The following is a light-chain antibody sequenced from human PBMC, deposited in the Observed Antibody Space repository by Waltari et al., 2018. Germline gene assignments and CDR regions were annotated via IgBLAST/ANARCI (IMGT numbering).Light chain of an antibody. CDR2: RNT. CDR1: NFNIGSNY. V-gene: IGLV1-47*01. CDR3: AAWDDSLSGRV. J-gene: IGLJ2*01. Sequence: QSVLTQPPSMSGTPGQRVTISCSGSNFNIGSNYVYLYQQFPGMAPQLLIYRNTERPSGVPDRFSASKAGASASLAISGLRSEDEADYHCAAWDDSLSGRVFGGGTKLTV.